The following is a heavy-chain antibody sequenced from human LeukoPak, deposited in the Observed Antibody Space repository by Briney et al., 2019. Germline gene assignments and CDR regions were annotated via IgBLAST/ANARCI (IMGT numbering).Heavy chain of an antibody. V-gene: IGHV4-59*01. Sequence: ETLSLTCTVSGGSISIYYWSWIRQPPGKGLEWIGYIYYSGSTNYNPSLKRRVTISVHTSKNQFSLKLSSVTAADTAVYYCAAQVVVITGLGAFDIWGQGTMVAVSS. D-gene: IGHD3-22*01. CDR2: IYYSGST. J-gene: IGHJ3*02. CDR3: AAQVVVITGLGAFDI. CDR1: GGSISIYY.